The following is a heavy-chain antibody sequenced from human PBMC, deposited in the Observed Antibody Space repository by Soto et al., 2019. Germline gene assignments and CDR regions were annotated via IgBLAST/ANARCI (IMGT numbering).Heavy chain of an antibody. CDR1: GFTVSSNY. J-gene: IGHJ4*02. CDR2: IYSGGST. CDR3: AIASSYGYDY. Sequence: GGSLRLSCAASGFTVSSNYMSWVRQAPGKGLEWVSVIYSGGSTYYADSVKGRFTISRHNSKSTLYLQMNSLRAEDTAVYYCAIASSYGYDYWGQGTLVTVSS. D-gene: IGHD5-18*01. V-gene: IGHV3-53*04.